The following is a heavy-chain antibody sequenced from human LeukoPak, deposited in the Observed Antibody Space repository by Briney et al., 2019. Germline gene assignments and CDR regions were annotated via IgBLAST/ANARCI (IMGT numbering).Heavy chain of an antibody. J-gene: IGHJ4*02. D-gene: IGHD6-19*01. CDR3: AKDSGHPQKYSSGWYEAYYFDY. Sequence: GGSLRLSCAASGFTFDDYAMHWVRQAPGKGLEWVSLISWDGGSTYYADSVKGRFTISRDNSKNSLYLQMNSLRAEDTALYYCAKDSGHPQKYSSGWYEAYYFDYWGQGTLVTVSS. V-gene: IGHV3-43D*04. CDR1: GFTFDDYA. CDR2: ISWDGGST.